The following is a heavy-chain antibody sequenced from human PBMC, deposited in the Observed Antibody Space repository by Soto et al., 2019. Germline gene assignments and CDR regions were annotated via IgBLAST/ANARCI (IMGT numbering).Heavy chain of an antibody. V-gene: IGHV4-59*08. CDR2: IYYSGST. D-gene: IGHD2-15*01. Sequence: SETLSLTCTVSGGSISSYYWSWIRQPPGTGLEWIGYIYYSGSTNYNPSLKSRVTISVDTSKNQFSLKLSSVTAADTAVYYCARRWGSAADYWGQGTLVTVSS. CDR3: ARRWGSAADY. J-gene: IGHJ4*02. CDR1: GGSISSYY.